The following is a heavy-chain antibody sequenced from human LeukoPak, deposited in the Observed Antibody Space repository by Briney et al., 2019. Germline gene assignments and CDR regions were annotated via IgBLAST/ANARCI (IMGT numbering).Heavy chain of an antibody. Sequence: ASVKVSCKASGYTFTSYYMHWVRQAPGQGLEWMGIINPSGGSTSYAQKFQGRVTMTRDTSTSTVYMELSSLGSEDTAVYYCARNLKEYDYYYYYMDVWGKGTTVTVSS. CDR2: INPSGGST. D-gene: IGHD2/OR15-2a*01. J-gene: IGHJ6*03. CDR3: ARNLKEYDYYYYYMDV. V-gene: IGHV1-46*01. CDR1: GYTFTSYY.